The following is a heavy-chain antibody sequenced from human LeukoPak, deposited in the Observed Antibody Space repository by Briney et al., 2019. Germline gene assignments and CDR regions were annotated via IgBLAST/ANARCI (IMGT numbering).Heavy chain of an antibody. CDR3: AKPLTGTADFDY. CDR1: GFTFSSSW. V-gene: IGHV3-74*01. J-gene: IGHJ4*02. D-gene: IGHD1-20*01. CDR2: INSDGTTT. Sequence: GGSLRLSCAASGFTFSSSWMHWVRQAPGEGLGWVARINSDGTTTAYADSVKGRCTISRDNAKNTLYLQMNSLRAEDTAVYYCAKPLTGTADFDYWGQGTLVTVSS.